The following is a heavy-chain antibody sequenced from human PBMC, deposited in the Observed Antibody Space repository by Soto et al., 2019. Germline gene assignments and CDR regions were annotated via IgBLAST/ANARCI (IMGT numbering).Heavy chain of an antibody. CDR2: IDWADDK. D-gene: IGHD5-12*01. Sequence: SGPTLVNPTQTLTLTCTFSGFSITTRAMCVSWIRQPPGKALEWLALIDWADDKYYSTSLKTRLTISKDTSKNQVVLTMTNVDPVDTATYYWARSHGPSGNYDLDYWGQGTLVTVSS. CDR3: ARSHGPSGNYDLDY. CDR1: GFSITTRAMC. V-gene: IGHV2-70*13. J-gene: IGHJ4*02.